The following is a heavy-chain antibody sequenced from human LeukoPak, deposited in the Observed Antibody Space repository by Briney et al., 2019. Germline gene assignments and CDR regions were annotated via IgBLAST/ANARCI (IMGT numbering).Heavy chain of an antibody. V-gene: IGHV1-2*02. CDR1: GYTFTRYY. D-gene: IGHD1/OR15-1a*01. J-gene: IGHJ4*02. CDR3: ARLEQLEVDY. CDR2: INLNSGGT. Sequence: GASVPVSCQPSGYTFTRYYLHWLRQAPGQELAGMGWINLNSGGTNYTQKFQGRVTMTGDTSISTAYMELSRLRSDDTAVYYCARLEQLEVDYWGKGTLVTVSS.